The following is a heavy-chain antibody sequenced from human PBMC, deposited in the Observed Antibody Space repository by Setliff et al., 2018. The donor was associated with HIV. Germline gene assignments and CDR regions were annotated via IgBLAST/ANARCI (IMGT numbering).Heavy chain of an antibody. CDR2: MNPNSGNT. CDR3: ATNREMATINYYYYYMDV. V-gene: IGHV1-8*02. Sequence: ASVKVSCKASGYTFSSYDINWVRQATGQGLEWMGWMNPNSGNTGYAQKFQGRVTMTRNTSISTAYMELSSLRSEDTAVYYCATNREMATINYYYYYMDVWGTGTTVTVSS. J-gene: IGHJ6*03. D-gene: IGHD5-12*01. CDR1: GYTFSSYD.